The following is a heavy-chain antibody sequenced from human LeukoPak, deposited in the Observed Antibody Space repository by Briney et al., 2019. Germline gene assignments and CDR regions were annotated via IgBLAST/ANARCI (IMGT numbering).Heavy chain of an antibody. CDR3: ARDPPTVTNKVFDY. CDR1: GYTFTGYY. CDR2: IIPILGIA. D-gene: IGHD4-17*01. Sequence: ASVKVSCKASGYTFTGYYMHWVRQAPGQGLEWMGRIIPILGIANYAQKFQGRVTITADKSTSTAYMELSSLRSEDTAVYYCARDPPTVTNKVFDYWGQGTLVTVSS. V-gene: IGHV1-69*04. J-gene: IGHJ4*02.